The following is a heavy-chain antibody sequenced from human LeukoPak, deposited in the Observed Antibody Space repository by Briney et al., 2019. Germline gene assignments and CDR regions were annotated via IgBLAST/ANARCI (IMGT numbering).Heavy chain of an antibody. CDR1: GGSISSETYY. V-gene: IGHV4-39*07. CDR2: INHSGST. Sequence: SETLSLTCNVSGGSISSETYYWAWIRQPPGKGLEWIGEINHSGSTNYNPSLKSRVTISVDTSKNQFSLRLSSVTAADTAVYYCARDGWDIVVVPAAFTGPYYYYMDVWGKGTTVTVSS. CDR3: ARDGWDIVVVPAAFTGPYYYYMDV. J-gene: IGHJ6*03. D-gene: IGHD2-2*01.